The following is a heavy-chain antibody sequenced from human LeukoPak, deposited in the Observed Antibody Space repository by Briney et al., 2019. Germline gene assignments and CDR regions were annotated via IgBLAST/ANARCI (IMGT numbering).Heavy chain of an antibody. V-gene: IGHV3-7*01. D-gene: IGHD6-6*01. J-gene: IGHJ4*02. CDR3: ARRGGSSSRRSPIDY. CDR2: IKQDGSQR. Sequence: GGSLRLSCTASGFTFSDYWMTWVRQAPGKGPEWVANIKQDGSQRYYVDSVRGRFTISRDNAKNSLFLQMNGLRAEDTAVYYCARRGGSSSRRSPIDYWGEGTLVRVSS. CDR1: GFTFSDYW.